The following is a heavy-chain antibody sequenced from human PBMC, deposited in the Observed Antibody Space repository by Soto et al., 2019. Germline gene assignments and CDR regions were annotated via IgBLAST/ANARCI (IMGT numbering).Heavy chain of an antibody. V-gene: IGHV3-15*01. CDR3: TTCVEKDSYDHCYCYYGMDV. CDR1: GFTFSNAW. J-gene: IGHJ6*02. CDR2: IKSKTDGGTT. D-gene: IGHD5-18*01. Sequence: EVQLVESGGGLVKPGGSLRLSCAASGFTFSNAWMSWVRQAPGKGLEWVGRIKSKTDGGTTDYAAPVKGRFTISRDDSKNTLYLQINSLKTEDTAVYYCTTCVEKDSYDHCYCYYGMDVWGQGTTVTVSS.